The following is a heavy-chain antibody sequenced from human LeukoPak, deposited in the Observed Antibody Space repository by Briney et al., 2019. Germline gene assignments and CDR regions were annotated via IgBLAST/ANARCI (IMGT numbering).Heavy chain of an antibody. Sequence: GGSLRLSCAASGFTFSSYDMHWVRQPTGKGLEWFSAIATAGDTFYSGSVKGRFTISRENVKNSLYLQMNSLRVGDTALYFCTRGGRDGFDIWGQGTLVTVSS. V-gene: IGHV3-13*01. D-gene: IGHD2-15*01. CDR3: TRGGRDGFDI. CDR1: GFTFSSYD. CDR2: IATAGDT. J-gene: IGHJ3*02.